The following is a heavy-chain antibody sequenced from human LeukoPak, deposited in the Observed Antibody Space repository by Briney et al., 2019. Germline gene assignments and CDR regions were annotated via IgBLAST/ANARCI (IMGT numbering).Heavy chain of an antibody. CDR3: ARAPDYGDDPIYFDY. D-gene: IGHD4-17*01. Sequence: GASVKVSCKASGGTFSSYAISWVRQAPGQGLEWMGGIIPIFGTANYAQKFQGRVTITADESTSTAYMELSSLRSEDTAVYYCARAPDYGDDPIYFDYWGQGTLVTVSS. CDR1: GGTFSSYA. J-gene: IGHJ4*02. CDR2: IIPIFGTA. V-gene: IGHV1-69*13.